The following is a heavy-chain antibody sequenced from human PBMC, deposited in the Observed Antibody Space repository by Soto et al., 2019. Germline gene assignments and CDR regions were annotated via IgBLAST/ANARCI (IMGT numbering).Heavy chain of an antibody. J-gene: IGHJ6*02. CDR3: AGGGVRGVITRTRDYYGMDV. D-gene: IGHD3-10*01. CDR2: IYPGDSDT. V-gene: IGHV5-51*01. CDR1: GYSFTSYW. Sequence: PGESLKISCKGSGYSFTSYWIGWVRQMPGKGLEWMGIIYPGDSDTRYSPSFQGQDTISADKSISTAYLQWSSLKASDTAMYYCAGGGVRGVITRTRDYYGMDVWGQGTTVTVSS.